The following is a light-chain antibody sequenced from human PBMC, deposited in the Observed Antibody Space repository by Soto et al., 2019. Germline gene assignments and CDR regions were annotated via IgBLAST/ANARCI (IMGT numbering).Light chain of an antibody. CDR3: AAWDDSLSGSVL. CDR2: RND. CDR1: SSNIGSNY. J-gene: IGLJ2*01. Sequence: QSVLTQPPSASGTPGQRVTISCSGSSSNIGSNYVYWYQQLPGTAPKLLIYRNDQRPSGVPGRFSGSKSGTSASLAISGLRSEDEGDYYCAAWDDSLSGSVLFGGGTQLTVL. V-gene: IGLV1-47*01.